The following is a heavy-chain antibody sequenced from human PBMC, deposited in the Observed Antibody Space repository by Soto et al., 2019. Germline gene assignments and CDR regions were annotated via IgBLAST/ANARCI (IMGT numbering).Heavy chain of an antibody. D-gene: IGHD6-19*01. J-gene: IGHJ4*02. V-gene: IGHV1-2*04. CDR3: ATSRMRRAGAGETESDFDD. CDR2: INPNSGDT. CDR1: GYIFTGYY. Sequence: AASVKLSCKASGYIFTGYYMHWLRQAPGQGLEWMGWINPNSGDTNYTQKFQGWVTMTRDTSISTAYMELSRLRSDDTAVYYCATSRMRRAGAGETESDFDDWCQGILVTVSS.